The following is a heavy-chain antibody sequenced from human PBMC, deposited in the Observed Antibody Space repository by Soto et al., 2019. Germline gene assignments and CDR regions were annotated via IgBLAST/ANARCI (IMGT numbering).Heavy chain of an antibody. Sequence: GESLKISCKGSGYSFANFWIGWVRQMPGKGLEWMGIVHAGESHTTYSPSFQGQVTISADKSIGTAYLQWRSLRASDTAIYYCARRVYQPLLSDYFDYWGQGTQVPSPQ. V-gene: IGHV5-51*01. CDR3: ARRVYQPLLSDYFDY. CDR2: VHAGESHT. CDR1: GYSFANFW. J-gene: IGHJ4*02. D-gene: IGHD2-2*01.